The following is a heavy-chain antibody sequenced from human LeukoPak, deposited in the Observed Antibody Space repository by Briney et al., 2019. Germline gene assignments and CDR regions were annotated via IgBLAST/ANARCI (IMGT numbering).Heavy chain of an antibody. CDR3: ARQYPGYYDFWSGIYYYYYYMDV. CDR2: MNPKSGNT. D-gene: IGHD3-3*01. J-gene: IGHJ6*03. Sequence: GASVKVSCKASGYTFTSYDINWVRQATGQGLEWMGCMNPKSGNTGYAQKFQGRVTITRNTSISTAYMELSTLRSEDTDVYYCARQYPGYYDFWSGIYYYYYYMDVWGKGTTVTVSS. V-gene: IGHV1-8*03. CDR1: GYTFTSYD.